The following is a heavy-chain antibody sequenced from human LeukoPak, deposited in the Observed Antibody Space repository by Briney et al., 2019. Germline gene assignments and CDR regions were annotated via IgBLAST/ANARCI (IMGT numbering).Heavy chain of an antibody. CDR1: GFTFSSYS. Sequence: GGSLRLSCAASGFTFSSYSMNWVRQAPGKGLEWVSYISSSSSTIYYADPVKGRFTISRDNAKNSLYLQMNSLRAEDTAVYYCARGDGCNFFDYWGQGTLVTVSS. D-gene: IGHD5-24*01. CDR3: ARGDGCNFFDY. V-gene: IGHV3-48*04. J-gene: IGHJ4*02. CDR2: ISSSSSTI.